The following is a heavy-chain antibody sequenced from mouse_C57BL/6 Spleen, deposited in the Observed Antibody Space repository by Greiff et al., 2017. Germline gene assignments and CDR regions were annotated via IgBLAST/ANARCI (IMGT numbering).Heavy chain of an antibody. D-gene: IGHD1-1*01. CDR2: INYDGSST. J-gene: IGHJ4*01. Sequence: EVMLVESEGGLVQPGSSMKLSCTASGFTFSDYYMAWVRQVPEKGLEWVANINYDGSSTYYLDSLKSRFIISRDNAKNILYLQMSSLKSEDTATYYCARVPVVARAMDYWGQGTSVTVSS. V-gene: IGHV5-16*01. CDR1: GFTFSDYY. CDR3: ARVPVVARAMDY.